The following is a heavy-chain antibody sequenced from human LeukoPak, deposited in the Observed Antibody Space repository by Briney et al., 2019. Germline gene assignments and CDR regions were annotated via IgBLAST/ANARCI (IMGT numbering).Heavy chain of an antibody. Sequence: PGGTLRLSCAASGFSFRSHGMNWVRQAPGKGLEWVSGISPRGDITYYADSVKGRFTISRDNSKNTLYLQMNSLRAEDTAVYYCAKEGYCSGGSCYWPDYWGQGTLVTVSS. CDR1: GFSFRSHG. V-gene: IGHV3-23*01. D-gene: IGHD2-15*01. J-gene: IGHJ4*02. CDR3: AKEGYCSGGSCYWPDY. CDR2: ISPRGDIT.